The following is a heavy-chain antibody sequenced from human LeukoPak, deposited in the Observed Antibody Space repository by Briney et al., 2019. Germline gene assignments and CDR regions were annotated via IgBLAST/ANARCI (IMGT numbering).Heavy chain of an antibody. D-gene: IGHD6-13*01. CDR3: AKCSIAAAGTRTRVLWWYFDL. Sequence: GGSLRLSCAASGFTFSSYAMSWVRQAPGKGLEWVSAISGSGGSTYYADSVKGRFTISRDNSKNTLYLQMNSLRAEDTAVYYCAKCSIAAAGTRTRVLWWYFDLWGRGTLDTVSS. J-gene: IGHJ2*01. V-gene: IGHV3-23*01. CDR1: GFTFSSYA. CDR2: ISGSGGST.